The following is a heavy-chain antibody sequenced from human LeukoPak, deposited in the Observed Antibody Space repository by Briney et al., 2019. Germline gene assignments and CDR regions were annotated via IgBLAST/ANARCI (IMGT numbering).Heavy chain of an antibody. CDR1: GYTFTSYG. J-gene: IGHJ4*02. D-gene: IGHD3-22*01. CDR3: ARGTPYDSSGLPFDY. Sequence: ASVKLSCKASGYTFTSYGISWVRQAPGQGLEWMGWISAYNGNTNYAEKLQGRVTMTTDTSTSTAYMELRSLRSDDTAVYYCARGTPYDSSGLPFDYWGQGTLVTVSS. V-gene: IGHV1-18*01. CDR2: ISAYNGNT.